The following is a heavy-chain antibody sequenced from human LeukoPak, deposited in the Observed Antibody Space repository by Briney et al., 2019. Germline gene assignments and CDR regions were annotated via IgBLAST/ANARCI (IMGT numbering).Heavy chain of an antibody. Sequence: GGSLRLSCAASGFTFSSYSMNFVRQAPGKGLEWVSSITSSSIYKYYADSMKGRFTISRDNAKNSLYLQMDSLRAEDTAVYYCARDGITMRILEYWGQGTLVTVSS. CDR1: GFTFSSYS. J-gene: IGHJ4*02. CDR2: ITSSSIYK. V-gene: IGHV3-21*01. D-gene: IGHD3-10*01. CDR3: ARDGITMRILEY.